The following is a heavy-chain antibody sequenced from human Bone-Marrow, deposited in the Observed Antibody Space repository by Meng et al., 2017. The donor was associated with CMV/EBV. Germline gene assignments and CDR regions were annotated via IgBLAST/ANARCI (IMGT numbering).Heavy chain of an antibody. CDR3: AREGYCSGCSCYSGGYYYYYGMDV. Sequence: SVKVSCKASGGTFSSYTISWVRQAPGQGLEWMGRIIPILGIANYAQKFQGRVTITADKATSTAYMELSSLRSEDTAVYYCAREGYCSGCSCYSGGYYYYYGMDVWGQGTTVTVSS. CDR1: GGTFSSYT. J-gene: IGHJ6*02. CDR2: IIPILGIA. D-gene: IGHD2-15*01. V-gene: IGHV1-69*04.